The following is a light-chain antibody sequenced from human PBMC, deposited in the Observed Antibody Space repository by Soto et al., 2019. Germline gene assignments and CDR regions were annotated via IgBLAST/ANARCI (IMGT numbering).Light chain of an antibody. CDR3: SSYTTSSTLLYV. J-gene: IGLJ1*01. V-gene: IGLV2-14*01. CDR2: EVS. Sequence: QSALTQPASVSGSPGQSITISCTGTSSDVSGYNSVSWYQQHPGKAPKLMIYEVSNRPSGVSNRFSGSKSGNTASLTISGLQAEDEADYYCSSYTTSSTLLYVFGTGTKLIVL. CDR1: SSDVSGYNS.